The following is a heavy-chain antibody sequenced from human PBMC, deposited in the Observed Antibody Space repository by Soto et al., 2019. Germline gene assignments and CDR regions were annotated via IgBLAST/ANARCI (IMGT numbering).Heavy chain of an antibody. CDR1: GGSFSGYY. Sequence: QVQLQQWGAGLLKPSETLSLTCAVYGGSFSGYYWSWIRQPPGKGLEWIGEINHSGSTNYNPSLKSRVTISVDTSKNQFSLKLSSVTAADTAVYYCAGSLRIAAAGTEVYYYYYGMDVWGQGTTVTVSS. J-gene: IGHJ6*02. D-gene: IGHD6-13*01. V-gene: IGHV4-34*01. CDR3: AGSLRIAAAGTEVYYYYYGMDV. CDR2: INHSGST.